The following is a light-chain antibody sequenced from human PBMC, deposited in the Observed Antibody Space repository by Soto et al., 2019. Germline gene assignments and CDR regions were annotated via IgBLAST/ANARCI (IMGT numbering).Light chain of an antibody. CDR1: QSVSSY. V-gene: IGKV3-11*01. CDR3: QQRSNWLT. Sequence: EIVLTQSPGTLSLSPRERATLSCRASQSVSSYLAWYQQKPGQAPRLLIYDASNRATGIPARFSGSGSGTDFTLTISSLEPEDFAVYYCQQRSNWLTFGGGTKVEIK. CDR2: DAS. J-gene: IGKJ4*01.